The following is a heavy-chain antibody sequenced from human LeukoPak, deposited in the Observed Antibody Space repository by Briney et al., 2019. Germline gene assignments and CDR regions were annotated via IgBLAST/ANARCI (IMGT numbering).Heavy chain of an antibody. CDR2: IYYGGST. CDR3: ARYCSSTSCYTPRVFDY. CDR1: GDSIGSSSYY. V-gene: IGHV4-39*01. D-gene: IGHD2-2*02. Sequence: PSETPSLTCTVSGDSIGSSSYYWGWIRQPPGKGLEWIGSIYYGGSTYYNPSLKSRVTISVDTSKNQFSLKLSSVTAADTAVYYCARYCSSTSCYTPRVFDYWGQGTLVTVSS. J-gene: IGHJ4*02.